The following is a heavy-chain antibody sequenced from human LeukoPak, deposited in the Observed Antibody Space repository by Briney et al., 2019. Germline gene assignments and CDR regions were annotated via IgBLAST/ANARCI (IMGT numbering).Heavy chain of an antibody. V-gene: IGHV1-69*13. D-gene: IGHD4-11*01. CDR1: GGTFSSYA. J-gene: IGHJ4*02. CDR2: IIPIFGTA. Sequence: SVKVSCKASGGTFSSYAISWVRQAPGQGLEWMGGIIPIFGTANYAQKFQGRVTITADESTSTAYMELSSLRSEDTAVYYCARGGYSNYPRWDYWGQGTLSPSPQ. CDR3: ARGGYSNYPRWDY.